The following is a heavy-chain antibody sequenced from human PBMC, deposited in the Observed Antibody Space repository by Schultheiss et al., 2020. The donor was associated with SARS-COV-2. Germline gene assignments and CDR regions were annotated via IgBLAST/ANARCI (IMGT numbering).Heavy chain of an antibody. CDR3: AREGLGCSGGSCHEDY. D-gene: IGHD2-15*01. Sequence: GGSLRLSCAASGFTFSSYAMHWVRQAPGKGLEWVSGISWNSGSIGYADSVKGRFTISRDNAKNSLYLQMNSLRAEDTAVYYCAREGLGCSGGSCHEDYWGQGTLVTVSS. V-gene: IGHV3-9*01. CDR1: GFTFSSYA. J-gene: IGHJ4*02. CDR2: ISWNSGSI.